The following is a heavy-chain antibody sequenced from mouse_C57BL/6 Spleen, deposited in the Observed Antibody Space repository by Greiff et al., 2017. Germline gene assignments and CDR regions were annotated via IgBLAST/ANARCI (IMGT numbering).Heavy chain of an antibody. D-gene: IGHD2-3*01. V-gene: IGHV1-72*01. CDR1: GYTFTSYW. CDR3: ARHDGYYSGFAY. J-gene: IGHJ3*01. Sequence: QVQLQQPGAELVKPGASVKLSCKASGYTFTSYWMPWVKQRPGRGLEWIGRIDPNSGGTNYNEKFKSKATLTVDNSSSSAYMQLSSLTSEDSAVYECARHDGYYSGFAYWGQGTLVTVSA. CDR2: IDPNSGGT.